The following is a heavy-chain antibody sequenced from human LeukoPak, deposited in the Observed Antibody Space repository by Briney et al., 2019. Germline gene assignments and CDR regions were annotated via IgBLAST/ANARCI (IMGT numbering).Heavy chain of an antibody. J-gene: IGHJ4*02. Sequence: GESLKISCKGSGYSFTNYWIGWVRQMPGKGLECMGIIYPGDSDTRYSPSFQGQVTISADKSISTAYLQWSSLKASDTAMYYCARHPDYDSSGFIDYWGQGTLVTVSS. CDR1: GYSFTNYW. CDR2: IYPGDSDT. D-gene: IGHD3-22*01. CDR3: ARHPDYDSSGFIDY. V-gene: IGHV5-51*01.